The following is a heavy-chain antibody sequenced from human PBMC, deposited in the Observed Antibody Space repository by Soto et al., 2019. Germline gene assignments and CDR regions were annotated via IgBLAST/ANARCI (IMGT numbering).Heavy chain of an antibody. CDR2: IYQSGST. J-gene: IGHJ6*02. Sequence: QVQLQESGPGLVKPSETLSLTCTVSGVSVNSGNYYWSWIRQTPGKGLEWIGYIYQSGSTRYNPSLKSRVTISLDTSKNQFSLKTSSVTAADTAVYYCASGTISHSYGMDVWGQGKMVTVSS. CDR1: GVSVNSGNYY. D-gene: IGHD2-2*01. V-gene: IGHV4-61*01. CDR3: ASGTISHSYGMDV.